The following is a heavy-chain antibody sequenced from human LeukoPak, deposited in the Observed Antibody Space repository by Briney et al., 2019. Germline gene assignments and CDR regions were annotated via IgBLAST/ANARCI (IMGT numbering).Heavy chain of an antibody. D-gene: IGHD4-17*01. V-gene: IGHV1-2*02. Sequence: ASVKVSCKASGYTFTGYYMHWVRQAPGQGLEWMGWINPNSGGTNYAQKFQGRVTMTTDTSTSTAYMELRSLRSDDTAVYYCARDLRAYGDYPNWFDPWGQGTLVTVSS. CDR1: GYTFTGYY. CDR2: INPNSGGT. CDR3: ARDLRAYGDYPNWFDP. J-gene: IGHJ5*02.